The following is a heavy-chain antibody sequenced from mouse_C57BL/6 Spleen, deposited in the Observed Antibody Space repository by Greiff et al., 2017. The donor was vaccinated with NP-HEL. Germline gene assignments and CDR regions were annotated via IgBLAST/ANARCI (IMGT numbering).Heavy chain of an antibody. CDR3: ARQRPQWGLAY. CDR1: GFTFSSYG. D-gene: IGHD1-2*01. J-gene: IGHJ3*01. V-gene: IGHV5-6*01. Sequence: EVKLMESGGDLVKPGGSLKLSCAASGFTFSSYGMSWVRQTPDKRLEWVATISSGGSYTYYPDSVKGRFTISRDNAKNTLYLQMSSLKSEDTAMYYCARQRPQWGLAYWGQGTLVTVSA. CDR2: ISSGGSYT.